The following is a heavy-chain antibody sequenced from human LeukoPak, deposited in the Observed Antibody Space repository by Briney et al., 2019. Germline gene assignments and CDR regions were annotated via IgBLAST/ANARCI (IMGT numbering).Heavy chain of an antibody. CDR2: IKQDGSEK. CDR3: ARVVVGVTNRFDP. V-gene: IGHV3-7*05. Sequence: PGGSLRLSCAASGFTFSSYWMTWVRQATGKGLQWVANIKQDGSEKFYVDSVKGRFTISRDNAKNSLFLQMNSLRAEDTAVYFCARVVVGVTNRFDPWGQGTLVIVSS. J-gene: IGHJ5*02. CDR1: GFTFSSYW. D-gene: IGHD2-15*01.